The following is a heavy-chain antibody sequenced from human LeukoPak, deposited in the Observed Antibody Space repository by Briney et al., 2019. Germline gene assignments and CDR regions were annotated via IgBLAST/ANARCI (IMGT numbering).Heavy chain of an antibody. D-gene: IGHD6-13*01. CDR1: GFTFSSYA. CDR2: ISYDGSNK. J-gene: IGHJ6*03. Sequence: GGSLRLSCAASGFTFSSYAIHWVRQAPGKGLEWVAVISYDGSNKYYADSVKGRFTISRDNSKNTLYLQMNSLRAEDTAVYYCARAGYSSSWYYYYYYYMDVWGKGTTVTISS. V-gene: IGHV3-30*04. CDR3: ARAGYSSSWYYYYYYYMDV.